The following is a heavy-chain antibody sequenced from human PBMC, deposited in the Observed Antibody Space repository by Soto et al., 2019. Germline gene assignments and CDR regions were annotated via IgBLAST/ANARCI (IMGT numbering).Heavy chain of an antibody. V-gene: IGHV3-74*01. J-gene: IGHJ6*02. Sequence: GGSLRLSCAASGFTFSSYWMHWVRQAPGKGLVWVSRINSDGSSTSYADSVKGRFTISRDNAKNTLYLQMNSLRAEDTAVYYCARGIQLWSTLYYYYYYGMDVWGQGTTVTSP. CDR2: INSDGSST. CDR3: ARGIQLWSTLYYYYYYGMDV. D-gene: IGHD5-18*01. CDR1: GFTFSSYW.